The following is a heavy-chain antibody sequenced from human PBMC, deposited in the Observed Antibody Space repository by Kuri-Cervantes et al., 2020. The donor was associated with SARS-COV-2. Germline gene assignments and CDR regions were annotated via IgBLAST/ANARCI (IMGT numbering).Heavy chain of an antibody. Sequence: SETLSLTCSVPGASIRSYYWHWIRQPPGKGLEWIGYIYYSGSTNCNPSLKSRVTISVDTSKNQFSLKLSSVTAADTAVYYCARVGGSGSYYSYFDYWGQGTLVTVSS. CDR2: IYYSGST. V-gene: IGHV4-59*08. J-gene: IGHJ4*02. CDR3: ARVGGSGSYYSYFDY. CDR1: GASIRSYY. D-gene: IGHD3-10*01.